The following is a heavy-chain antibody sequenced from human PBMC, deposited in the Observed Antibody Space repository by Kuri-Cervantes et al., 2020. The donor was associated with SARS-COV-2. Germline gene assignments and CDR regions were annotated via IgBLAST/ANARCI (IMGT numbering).Heavy chain of an antibody. V-gene: IGHV1-69*10. CDR2: IIPIIGIA. J-gene: IGHJ5*02. Sequence: SVKVSCKASGGTFSSYAISWGRQAPGQGLEWMGGIIPIIGIANYAQKFQGRVTITADKSTSTAYMELSSLRSEDTAVYYCAASRKIDYDILTGYYPGLYNWFDPWGQGTLVTVSS. D-gene: IGHD3-9*01. CDR3: AASRKIDYDILTGYYPGLYNWFDP. CDR1: GGTFSSYA.